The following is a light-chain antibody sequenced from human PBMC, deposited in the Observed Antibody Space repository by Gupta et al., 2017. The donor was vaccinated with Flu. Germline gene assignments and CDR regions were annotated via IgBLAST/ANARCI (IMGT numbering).Light chain of an antibody. V-gene: IGKV1-9*01. Sequence: SFVSATVGDSVTITCRSSHGIRTYLDWYQQKPGKAPKLLIYVASRVKSGVPSRCSGSGSGTEFTLTISSRQAEDFATYYCQQENSCPWTFGQGTKVEIK. J-gene: IGKJ1*01. CDR2: VAS. CDR3: QQENSCPWT. CDR1: HGIRTY.